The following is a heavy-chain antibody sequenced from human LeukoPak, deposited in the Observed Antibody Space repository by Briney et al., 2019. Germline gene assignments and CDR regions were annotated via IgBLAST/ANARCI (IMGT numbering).Heavy chain of an antibody. V-gene: IGHV4-39*07. CDR1: GGSISSSSYY. CDR3: ARVMGYSYGLSDAFDI. CDR2: IYYSGST. D-gene: IGHD5-18*01. J-gene: IGHJ3*02. Sequence: SETLSLTCTVSGGSISSSSYYWGWIRQPPGKGREWIGSIYYSGSTYYNPSLKSRVTISVDTSKNQFSLKLSSVTAADTAVYYCARVMGYSYGLSDAFDIWGQGTMVTVSS.